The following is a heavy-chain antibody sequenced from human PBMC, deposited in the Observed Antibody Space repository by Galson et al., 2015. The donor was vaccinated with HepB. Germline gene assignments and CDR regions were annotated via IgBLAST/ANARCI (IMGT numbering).Heavy chain of an antibody. CDR1: GFTFSDYY. Sequence: SLRLSCAASGFTFSDYYMTWIRQAPGKGLEWLSYISSNTIYTNYADSVKGRFSISRDNVKNSAYLQMNSLRAEDTALDYCARVAHADYGDHAHFDYWGPGTLVTVSS. V-gene: IGHV3-11*06. D-gene: IGHD4/OR15-4a*01. CDR2: ISSNTIYT. CDR3: ARVAHADYGDHAHFDY. J-gene: IGHJ4*02.